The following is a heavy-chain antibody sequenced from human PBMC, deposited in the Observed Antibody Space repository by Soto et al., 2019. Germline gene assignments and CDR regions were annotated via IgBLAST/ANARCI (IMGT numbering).Heavy chain of an antibody. CDR2: IKQDGSEK. CDR1: GFTFSSYW. J-gene: IGHJ1*01. D-gene: IGHD6-13*01. V-gene: IGHV3-7*01. CDR3: ARALNGAAAGREYFQH. Sequence: GGSLRLSCAASGFTFSSYWMSWVRQAPGKGLEWVANIKQDGSEKYYVDSVKGRFTISRDNAKNSLYLQMNSLRAEDTAVYYCARALNGAAAGREYFQHWGQGTLVTVSS.